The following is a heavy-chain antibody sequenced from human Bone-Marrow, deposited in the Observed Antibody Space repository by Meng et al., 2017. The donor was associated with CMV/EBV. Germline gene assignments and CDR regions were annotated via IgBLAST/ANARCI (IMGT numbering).Heavy chain of an antibody. Sequence: QGQLVQWGVGVKQPGASARVACQASGYTFTGYGISWMRQAPGQGLEWMGWISAYNGNTNYAQKLQGRVTMTTDTSTSTAYMELRSLRSDDTAVYYCATLVGATPFDYWGQGTLVTVSS. D-gene: IGHD1-26*01. CDR2: ISAYNGNT. J-gene: IGHJ4*02. CDR3: ATLVGATPFDY. V-gene: IGHV1-18*01. CDR1: GYTFTGYG.